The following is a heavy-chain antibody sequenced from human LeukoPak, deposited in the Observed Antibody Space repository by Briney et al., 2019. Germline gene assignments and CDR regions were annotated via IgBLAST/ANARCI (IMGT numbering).Heavy chain of an antibody. V-gene: IGHV4-34*01. CDR3: VRIDDY. CDR1: GGSFSGYY. J-gene: IGHJ4*02. Sequence: PSETLSLTCTVHGGSFSGYYWSWIRQPPGKGLEWIAEINHSGRTNYNPSLKSRVTMSVDTSKNQFSLKLSSVTAADTAVYYCVRIDDYWGQGTLVTVSS. D-gene: IGHD2-15*01. CDR2: INHSGRT.